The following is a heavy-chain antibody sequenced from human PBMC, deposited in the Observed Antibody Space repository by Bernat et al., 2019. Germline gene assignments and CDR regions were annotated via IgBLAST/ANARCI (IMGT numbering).Heavy chain of an antibody. CDR2: IWYDGSNK. J-gene: IGHJ4*02. CDR1: GFTFSSYG. D-gene: IGHD5-24*01. CDR3: ARQAAGRVDGYTQPFDY. Sequence: QVQLVESGGGVVQPGRSLRLSCAASGFTFSSYGMHWVRQAPGKGLEWVAVIWYDGSNKYYADSVKGRFTISRDNSKNTLYLQMNSLRAEDTAVYYCARQAAGRVDGYTQPFDYWGQGTLVTVSS. V-gene: IGHV3-33*01.